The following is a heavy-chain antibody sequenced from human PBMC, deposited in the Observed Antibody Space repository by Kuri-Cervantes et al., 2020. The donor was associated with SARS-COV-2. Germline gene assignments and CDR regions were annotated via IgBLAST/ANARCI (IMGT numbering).Heavy chain of an antibody. CDR3: ARERRAYPVRHFDY. D-gene: IGHD4-11*01. CDR1: GFTFSSYA. J-gene: IGHJ4*02. CDR2: ISSSSSYI. V-gene: IGHV3-21*01. Sequence: GGSLRLSCAASGFTFSSYAMSWVRQAPGKGLEWVSAISSSSSYIYYADSVKGRFTISRDNAKNSLYLQMNSLRAEDTAVYYCARERRAYPVRHFDYWGQGTLVTVSS.